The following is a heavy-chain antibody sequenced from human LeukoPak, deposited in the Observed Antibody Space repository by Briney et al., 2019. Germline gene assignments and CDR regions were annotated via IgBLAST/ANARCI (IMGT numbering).Heavy chain of an antibody. CDR3: ARGPNYVWGSYRYFDY. Sequence: PSETLSLTCTVSGGSISSGDYYWSWIRQPPGKGLEWIGYIYYSGTTNYNPSLKTRVTISVDTSKNQFSLKLSSVTAADTAVYYCARGPNYVWGSYRYFDYWGQGILVTVSS. CDR2: IYYSGTT. J-gene: IGHJ4*02. V-gene: IGHV4-30-4*01. CDR1: GGSISSGDYY. D-gene: IGHD3-16*02.